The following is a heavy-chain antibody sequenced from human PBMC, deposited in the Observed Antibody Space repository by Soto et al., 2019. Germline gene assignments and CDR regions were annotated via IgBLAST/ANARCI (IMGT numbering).Heavy chain of an antibody. CDR2: IYPGDSDT. CDR3: ARHGVAAAGKPYYYGMDV. J-gene: IGHJ6*02. D-gene: IGHD6-13*01. CDR1: GYSFTSYW. V-gene: IGHV5-51*01. Sequence: GESLKIPCKGSGYSFTSYWIGWVRQMPGKGLEWRGIIYPGDSDTRYRPSFQGQVTISADKSISTAYLQWSSLKASDTAMYYCARHGVAAAGKPYYYGMDVWGQGTTVTVSS.